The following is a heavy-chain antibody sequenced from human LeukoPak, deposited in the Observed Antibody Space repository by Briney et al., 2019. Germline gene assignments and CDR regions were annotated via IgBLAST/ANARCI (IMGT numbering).Heavy chain of an antibody. CDR2: INPNSGGT. V-gene: IGHV1-2*02. D-gene: IGHD5-12*01. J-gene: IGHJ4*02. CDR3: ASAVEGYGPSYFDY. Sequence: ASVKVSCKASGYTFTGYYMHWVRQAPGQGLEWMGWINPNSGGTNYAQKFQGRVTMTRDTSISTAYMELSRLRSDDTAEYYCASAVEGYGPSYFDYWGQGTLVTVSS. CDR1: GYTFTGYY.